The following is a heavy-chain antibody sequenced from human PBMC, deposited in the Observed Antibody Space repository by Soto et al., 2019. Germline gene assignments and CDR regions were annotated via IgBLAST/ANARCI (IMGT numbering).Heavy chain of an antibody. CDR2: ISSSSSYI. J-gene: IGHJ4*02. V-gene: IGHV3-21*01. Sequence: EVQLVESGGGLVKPGGSLRLSCAASGFTFSSYSMNWVRQAPGKGLEWVSSISSSSSYIYYADSVKGRVTISSDNAKNALYLQMNSLRAEDTAVYYCARDMDYGDCKDSWGQGTLVTVSS. CDR1: GFTFSSYS. CDR3: ARDMDYGDCKDS. D-gene: IGHD4-17*01.